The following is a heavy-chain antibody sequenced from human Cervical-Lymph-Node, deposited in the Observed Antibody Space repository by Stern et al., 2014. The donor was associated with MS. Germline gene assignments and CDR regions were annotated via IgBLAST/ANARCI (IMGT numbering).Heavy chain of an antibody. CDR2: ITRNSDYI. Sequence: EVQLVESGGGLVKPGGSLRLTCRASGFPFSSYTMNWVRQAPGKGLEWISPITRNSDYINYADSVKGRFTISRDDAKNSLNLQMNSLGADDTALYYCARDHSYGSGSYYDVFDLWGQGTMVTVSS. J-gene: IGHJ3*01. D-gene: IGHD3-10*01. V-gene: IGHV3-21*01. CDR3: ARDHSYGSGSYYDVFDL. CDR1: GFPFSSYT.